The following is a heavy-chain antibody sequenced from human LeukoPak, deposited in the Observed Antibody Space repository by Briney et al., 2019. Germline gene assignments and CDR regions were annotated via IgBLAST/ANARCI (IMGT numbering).Heavy chain of an antibody. Sequence: SETLSLTCAVYGGSFSGYFWSWIRQPPGKGLEWIGEINHSGSTDYNPSPKSRVTISVDTSKNQFSLKLSSVTAADTAVYYCARDGANPDYWGQGTLVTVSS. CDR2: INHSGST. V-gene: IGHV4-34*01. CDR1: GGSFSGYF. J-gene: IGHJ4*02. D-gene: IGHD3-16*01. CDR3: ARDGANPDY.